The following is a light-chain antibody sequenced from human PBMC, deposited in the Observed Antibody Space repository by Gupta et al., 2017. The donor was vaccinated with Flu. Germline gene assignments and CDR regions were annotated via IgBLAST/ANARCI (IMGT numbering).Light chain of an antibody. CDR3: QQYGQYGAEARGLT. CDR1: QTVNNNY. J-gene: IGKJ4*01. Sequence: ENVLTQSPGTLSLSPGDSATLSCRASQTVNNNYLAWYQQKPGQAPRLRIYDASSRATGIPDRFSGSGSGTDFTLTISRLEPEDFVVYYCQQYGQYGAEARGLTFGGGTKVEIK. V-gene: IGKV3-20*01. CDR2: DAS.